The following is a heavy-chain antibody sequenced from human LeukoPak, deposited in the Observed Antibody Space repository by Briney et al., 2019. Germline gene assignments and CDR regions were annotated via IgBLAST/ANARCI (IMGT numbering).Heavy chain of an antibody. CDR2: MNPNSGNT. CDR3: ATVGPQNYNWFDP. V-gene: IGHV1-8*01. CDR1: GYTFTSYD. Sequence: ASVKVSCKASGYTFTSYDINWVRQATGQGLEWMGWMNPNSGNTGYAQKFQGRVTMTEDTSTDTAYMELSSLRSEDTAVYYCATVGPQNYNWFDPWGQGTLVTVSS. J-gene: IGHJ5*02.